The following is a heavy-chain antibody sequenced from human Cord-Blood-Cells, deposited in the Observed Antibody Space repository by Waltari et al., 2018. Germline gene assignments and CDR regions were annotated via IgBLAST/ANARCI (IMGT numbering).Heavy chain of an antibody. V-gene: IGHV1-3*01. CDR3: AGGLSGYSSSWYAFDI. CDR1: GYTFTCYA. Sequence: QVQLVQSGAEVKKPGASVKVSCKASGYTFTCYAMHWVRHAPGQRLEWMGWINAGNGNTKYSQKFQGRVTITRDTSASTAYMELSSLRSEDTAVYYCAGGLSGYSSSWYAFDIWGQGTMVTVSS. D-gene: IGHD6-13*01. CDR2: INAGNGNT. J-gene: IGHJ3*02.